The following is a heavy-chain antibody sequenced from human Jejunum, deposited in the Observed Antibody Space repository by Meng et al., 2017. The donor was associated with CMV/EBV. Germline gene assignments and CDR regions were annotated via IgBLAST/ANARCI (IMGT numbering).Heavy chain of an antibody. CDR1: GFTFRRSA. CDR2: ISESGT. V-gene: IGHV3-23*01. Sequence: SSGFTFRRSAMPWVRPAPGKGLEWVSGISESGTYYAASVRGRFTISRDNSKYMFYLQMNSLRAEDTAVYYCAKDRSAYYYYGMDVWGQGTTVTVSS. CDR3: AKDRSAYYYYGMDV. J-gene: IGHJ6*01.